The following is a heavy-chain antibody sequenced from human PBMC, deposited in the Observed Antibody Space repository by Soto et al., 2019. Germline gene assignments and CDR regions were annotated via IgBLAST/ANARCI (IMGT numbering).Heavy chain of an antibody. D-gene: IGHD2-2*01. J-gene: IGHJ4*02. CDR1: GFTFSSYA. Sequence: QVQLVESGGGVVQPGRSLRLSCAASGFTFSSYAMHWVRQAPGKGLEWVAVISYDGSNKYSADSVKGRFTISRDNSKNTLYLQMNSLRAEDTAVYYCARPPQSNPAAIGGFDYWGQGTLVTVSS. CDR2: ISYDGSNK. CDR3: ARPPQSNPAAIGGFDY. V-gene: IGHV3-30-3*01.